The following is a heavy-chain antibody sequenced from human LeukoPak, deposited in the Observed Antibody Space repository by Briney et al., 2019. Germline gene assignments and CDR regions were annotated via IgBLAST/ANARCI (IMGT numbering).Heavy chain of an antibody. J-gene: IGHJ4*02. CDR1: GFTFRNYG. CDR2: ISFDSGTT. D-gene: IGHD5-24*01. CDR3: ARGDGYNFFDY. Sequence: GGSLRLSCAASGFTFRNYGMSWVRQAPGKGLEWVSGISFDSGTTNYADSVKGRCTISRDESKNTLYLRINSLRAEDTAVYYCARGDGYNFFDYWGQGTLVTVSS. V-gene: IGHV3-23*01.